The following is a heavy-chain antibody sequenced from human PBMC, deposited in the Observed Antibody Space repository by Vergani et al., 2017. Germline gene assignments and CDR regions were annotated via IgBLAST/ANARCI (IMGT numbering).Heavy chain of an antibody. CDR2: ISSSSSYI. J-gene: IGHJ4*02. D-gene: IGHD3-10*01. CDR3: ARDLVGPRITMVRGVTAQDY. Sequence: VQLVESGGGLVQPGGSLRLSCAASGFTFSSYSMNWVRQAPGKGLEWVSSISSSSSYIYYADSVKGRFTISRDNAKNSLYLQMNSLRAEDTAVYYCARDLVGPRITMVRGVTAQDYWGQGTLVTVSS. CDR1: GFTFSSYS. V-gene: IGHV3-21*01.